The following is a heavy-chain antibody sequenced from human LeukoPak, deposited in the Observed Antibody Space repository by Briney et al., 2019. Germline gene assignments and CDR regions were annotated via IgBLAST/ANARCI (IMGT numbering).Heavy chain of an antibody. Sequence: GGSLRLSCAASGLNFSSYTMSWVRQAPGKGLEWVSAISGSGGRTYYADSVKGRFTISRDNSKNTLYLQMNSLRAEDTAVYYCAKDGGNSDYFDYWGQGTLVTVSS. J-gene: IGHJ4*02. V-gene: IGHV3-23*01. CDR2: ISGSGGRT. D-gene: IGHD4-23*01. CDR3: AKDGGNSDYFDY. CDR1: GLNFSSYT.